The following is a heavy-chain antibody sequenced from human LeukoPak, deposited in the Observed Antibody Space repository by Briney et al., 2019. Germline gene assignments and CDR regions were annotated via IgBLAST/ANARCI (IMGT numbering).Heavy chain of an antibody. CDR1: GYTFTSYG. CDR3: ARESLGSYKTVVIVARGHDALDM. D-gene: IGHD3-22*01. CDR2: INPSAGST. J-gene: IGHJ3*02. Sequence: ASVKVSCKASGYTFTSYGISWVRQAPGQGLEWMGIINPSAGSTNYAQKFQGRVTLTRDTSTSTVYMNVSNLRSEDTAVYYCARESLGSYKTVVIVARGHDALDMWGQGTMVTVSS. V-gene: IGHV1-46*01.